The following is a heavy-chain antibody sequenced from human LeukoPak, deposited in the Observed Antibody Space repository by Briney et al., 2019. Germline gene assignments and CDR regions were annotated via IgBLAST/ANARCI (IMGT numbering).Heavy chain of an antibody. Sequence: GGSLRLSCAASGFTFSSYGMHWVRQAPGKGLEWVAVISYDGSNKYYADSVKGRFTISRDNSKNTLYLQMNSLRAEDTAVYYCARDKATSSWYPYNWFDPWGQGTLVTVSS. CDR1: GFTFSSYG. D-gene: IGHD6-13*01. J-gene: IGHJ5*02. V-gene: IGHV3-30*03. CDR2: ISYDGSNK. CDR3: ARDKATSSWYPYNWFDP.